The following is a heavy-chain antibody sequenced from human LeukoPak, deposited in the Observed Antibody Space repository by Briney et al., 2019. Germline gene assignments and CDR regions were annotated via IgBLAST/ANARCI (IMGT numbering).Heavy chain of an antibody. J-gene: IGHJ5*02. Sequence: VASVKVSCKASGYTFTDYFMHWVRQAPGQGLEWMGWVNPKTGGTNYAQKFQGRVTMTRDTSISTAYMELSRLRFDDTAVYYCARGKIRGEQWLDPWGQGTLVTVSS. D-gene: IGHD3-10*01. CDR1: GYTFTDYF. CDR3: ARGKIRGEQWLDP. V-gene: IGHV1-2*02. CDR2: VNPKTGGT.